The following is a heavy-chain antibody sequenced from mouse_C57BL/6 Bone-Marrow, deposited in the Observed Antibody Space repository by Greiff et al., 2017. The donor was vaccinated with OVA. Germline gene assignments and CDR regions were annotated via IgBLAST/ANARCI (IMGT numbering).Heavy chain of an antibody. V-gene: IGHV5-16*01. J-gene: IGHJ1*03. Sequence: EVKLVESEGGLVQPGSSMKLSCTASGFTFSDYYMAWVRQVPEKGLEWVANINYDGSSTYYLDSLKSRFIISRDNAKNILYLQMSSLKSEDTATYYCARDLYYGRSFWYFDVWGTGTTVTVSS. CDR1: GFTFSDYY. D-gene: IGHD1-1*01. CDR2: INYDGSST. CDR3: ARDLYYGRSFWYFDV.